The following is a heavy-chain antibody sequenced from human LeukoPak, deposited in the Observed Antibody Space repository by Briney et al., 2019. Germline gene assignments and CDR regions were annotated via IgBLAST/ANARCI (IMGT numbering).Heavy chain of an antibody. CDR1: GGSFSGYH. J-gene: IGHJ5*02. Sequence: SETLSLTCAVYGGSFSGYHWNWIRQPPGKGLEWIGEINHSGSTNYNPSLKSRVTISVDTSKNQFSLRLSSVTAADTAVYYCARVLRGVIITRNWFDPWGRGTLVTVSS. V-gene: IGHV4-34*01. CDR3: ARVLRGVIITRNWFDP. CDR2: INHSGST. D-gene: IGHD3-10*01.